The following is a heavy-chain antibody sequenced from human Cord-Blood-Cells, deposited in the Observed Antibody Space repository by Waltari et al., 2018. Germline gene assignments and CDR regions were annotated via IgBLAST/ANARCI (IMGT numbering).Heavy chain of an antibody. Sequence: QVQLQESGPGLVKPSETLSLTCAVSGYSISSGSYWGWIRQPPGKGLEWIGSIYHSGSTYYNPALKSRVTISVDTSKNQFSLKLSSVTAADTAVYYCARAGSMTGADYWGQGTLVTVSS. D-gene: IGHD3-10*01. CDR2: IYHSGST. V-gene: IGHV4-38-2*01. CDR3: ARAGSMTGADY. CDR1: GYSISSGSY. J-gene: IGHJ4*02.